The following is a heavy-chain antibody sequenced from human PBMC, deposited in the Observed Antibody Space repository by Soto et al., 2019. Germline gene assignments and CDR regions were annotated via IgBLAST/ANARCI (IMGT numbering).Heavy chain of an antibody. V-gene: IGHV4-30-4*01. CDR2: IYYSGST. J-gene: IGHJ4*02. CDR3: ARVNWGLVLGYSYPRDFDY. D-gene: IGHD5-18*01. CDR1: GGSISSGDYY. Sequence: NPSETLSLTCTVSGGSISSGDYYWSWIRQPPGKGLEWIGYIYYSGSTYYNPSLKSRVTISVDTSKNQFSLKLSSVTAADTAVYYCARVNWGLVLGYSYPRDFDYWGQGTLVTVSS.